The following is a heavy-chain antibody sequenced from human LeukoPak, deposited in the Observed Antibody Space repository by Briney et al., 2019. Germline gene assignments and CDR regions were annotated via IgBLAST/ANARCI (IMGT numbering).Heavy chain of an antibody. D-gene: IGHD2/OR15-2a*01. J-gene: IGHJ4*02. CDR2: IKQDGSEK. V-gene: IGHV3-7*04. CDR3: TRGTTSSDY. CDR1: GFTFNRYW. Sequence: PGGSLRLSCAASGFTFNRYWMSWVRQAPGKGLKWVANIKQDGSEKYYVDSVKGRFTISRDNAKNSLYLQMNNLRAEDMAVYYCTRGTTSSDYWGQGTLVTVSS.